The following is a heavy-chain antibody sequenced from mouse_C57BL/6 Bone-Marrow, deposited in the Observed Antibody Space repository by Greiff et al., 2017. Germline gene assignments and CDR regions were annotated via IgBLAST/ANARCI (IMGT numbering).Heavy chain of an antibody. Sequence: QVQLQQPGAELVKPGASVKLSCKASGYTFTSYWMHWVKQRPGQGLEWIGMIHPKSGSTNYNEKFKSKATLTVDKSSSTAYMQLSSLTSEDSAVYYCARGFYYGYDGGLAYWGRGTLVTVSA. J-gene: IGHJ3*01. D-gene: IGHD2-2*01. CDR1: GYTFTSYW. CDR3: ARGFYYGYDGGLAY. CDR2: IHPKSGST. V-gene: IGHV1-64*01.